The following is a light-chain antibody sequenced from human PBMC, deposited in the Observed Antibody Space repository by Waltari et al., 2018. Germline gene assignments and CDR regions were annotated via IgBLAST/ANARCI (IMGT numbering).Light chain of an antibody. CDR3: QHYVNLPVT. J-gene: IGKJ1*01. CDR1: QSVSRA. Sequence: EIVLTQSPGPLSLSPGERATPSCRASQSVSRALAWYQQKPGQAPRLLIYAASTRATGVPDRFSGSGSGTDFSLTISRLDPEDFAVYYCQHYVNLPVTFGQGTKVEI. CDR2: AAS. V-gene: IGKV3-20*01.